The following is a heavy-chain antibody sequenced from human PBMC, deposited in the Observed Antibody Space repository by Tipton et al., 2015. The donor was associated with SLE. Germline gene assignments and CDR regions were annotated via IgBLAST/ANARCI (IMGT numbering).Heavy chain of an antibody. Sequence: TLSLTCVVSGYSISSGYYWGWIRQPPGKGLEWIGSIYHSGSTYYNPSLKSRVTISVDTSKNQFSLKLSSVTAAGTAVYYCASMIVVIPVEARRDGMDVWGQGTTVTVSS. V-gene: IGHV4-38-2*01. CDR3: ASMIVVIPVEARRDGMDV. D-gene: IGHD2-2*01. CDR1: GYSISSGYY. CDR2: IYHSGST. J-gene: IGHJ6*02.